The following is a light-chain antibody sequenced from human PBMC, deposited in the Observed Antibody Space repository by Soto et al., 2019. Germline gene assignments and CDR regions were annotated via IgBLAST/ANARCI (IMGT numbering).Light chain of an antibody. J-gene: IGKJ1*01. V-gene: IGKV4-1*01. Sequence: DIVMTQSPDSLAVSLGERATINCKSSQSVLYSSNNKNYLAWYQQKPGPPPKLLIYWASTRESGVPDRFSGSGSGTDFTLTISSLQAEDVAVYYGQQYYGIPRTFGQGTKVDIK. CDR1: QSVLYSSNNKNY. CDR2: WAS. CDR3: QQYYGIPRT.